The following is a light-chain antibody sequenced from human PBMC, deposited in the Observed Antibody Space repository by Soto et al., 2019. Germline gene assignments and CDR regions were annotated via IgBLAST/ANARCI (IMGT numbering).Light chain of an antibody. J-gene: IGKJ1*01. CDR3: QQYYLYPRT. V-gene: IGKV1-8*01. CDR2: ASS. Sequence: IRMTQSPSSFSASTGDRVTITSRASQGSSSFLAWYQQKSGKAPKLLMYASSTLQSGVPSRFSGSGSGTDFNLSISSLQSEDCATSYCQQYYLYPRTFGQGTKGVIK. CDR1: QGSSSF.